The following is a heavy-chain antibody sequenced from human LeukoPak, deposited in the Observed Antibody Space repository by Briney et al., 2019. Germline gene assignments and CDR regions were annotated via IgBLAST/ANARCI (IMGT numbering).Heavy chain of an antibody. J-gene: IGHJ4*02. Sequence: GGSLRLSCAASGFTFSSYGMHWVRQAPSKGLEGVAFVRYDGSNKYYADSVKGRFTIPRDNSKNTLYLQMNSLRTEDTAVYYCAKAGSGSYRWYYFDYWGQGTLVTVSS. CDR2: VRYDGSNK. D-gene: IGHD1-26*01. CDR3: AKAGSGSYRWYYFDY. CDR1: GFTFSSYG. V-gene: IGHV3-30*02.